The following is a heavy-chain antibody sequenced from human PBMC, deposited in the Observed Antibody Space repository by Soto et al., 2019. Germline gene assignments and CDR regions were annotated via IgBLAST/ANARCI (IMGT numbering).Heavy chain of an antibody. J-gene: IGHJ6*02. V-gene: IGHV3-13*01. Sequence: PGGSLRLSCAASGFTFSSYDMHWFRQATGKGLEWVSAIGTAGDTYYPGSVKGRFTISRENAKNSLYLQMNSLRAGDTAVYYCARGSQFYYDSSGYHSPYYYYGMDVWGQGTTVTVSS. CDR3: ARGSQFYYDSSGYHSPYYYYGMDV. CDR2: IGTAGDT. D-gene: IGHD3-22*01. CDR1: GFTFSSYD.